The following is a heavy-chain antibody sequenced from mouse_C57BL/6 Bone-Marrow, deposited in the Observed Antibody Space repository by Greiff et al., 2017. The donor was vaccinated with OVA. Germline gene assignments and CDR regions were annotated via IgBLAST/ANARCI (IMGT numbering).Heavy chain of an antibody. J-gene: IGHJ4*01. D-gene: IGHD1-1*01. CDR2: IYPRSGNT. CDR1: GYTFTSYG. CDR3: AITTVVAYYAMDY. Sequence: VQLQESGAELARPGASVKLSCKASGYTFTSYGISWVKQRTGQGLEWIGEIYPRSGNTYYNEKFKGKATLTADKSSSTAYMELRSLTSEDSAVYFCAITTVVAYYAMDYWGQGTLVTVSS. V-gene: IGHV1-81*01.